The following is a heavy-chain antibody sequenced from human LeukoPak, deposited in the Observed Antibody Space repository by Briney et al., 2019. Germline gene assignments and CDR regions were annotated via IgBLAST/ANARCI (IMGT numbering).Heavy chain of an antibody. CDR3: ASLGPNYGSGSCSYEGDY. V-gene: IGHV1-69*13. J-gene: IGHJ4*02. Sequence: SVKVSCKASGGTFSSYAISWVRQAPAQGLEWMGGIFPIFGTANYAQKFQGRVTITADESTSTAYMELSSLRSEDTAVYYCASLGPNYGSGSCSYEGDYWGQGTLVTVSS. CDR1: GGTFSSYA. D-gene: IGHD3-10*01. CDR2: IFPIFGTA.